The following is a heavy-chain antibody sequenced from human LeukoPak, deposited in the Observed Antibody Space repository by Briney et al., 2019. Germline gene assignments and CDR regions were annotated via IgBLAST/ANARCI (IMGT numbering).Heavy chain of an antibody. D-gene: IGHD3-22*01. CDR2: IYDSGST. CDR1: VGSISSYY. J-gene: IGHJ4*02. V-gene: IGHV4-59*12. Sequence: SETLPLTCGVLVGSISSYYWSWIGQPPGKGLDWFGYIYDSGSTNFKSPLKSRVTMSVDTSKNQFSLKLSSVTAADTAVYYCARDLAYYYDSSGFDYWGQGTLVTVSS. CDR3: ARDLAYYYDSSGFDY.